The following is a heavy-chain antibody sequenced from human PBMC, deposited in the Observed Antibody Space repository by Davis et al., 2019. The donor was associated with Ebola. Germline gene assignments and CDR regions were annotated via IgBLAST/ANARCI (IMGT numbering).Heavy chain of an antibody. J-gene: IGHJ4*02. V-gene: IGHV2-26*01. CDR3: ARIVEGSGSSAFDY. D-gene: IGHD3-10*01. CDR2: IFSRDRK. Sequence: SGPTLANPTYPFTLTCTVSGFSLSTARLGVSWIRQPPGKALERLAHIFSRDRKSYRTSLKSRLTISKDTSENQVVLTMTNMDPVDTGTYYCARIVEGSGSSAFDYWGQGTLITVSS. CDR1: GFSLSTARLG.